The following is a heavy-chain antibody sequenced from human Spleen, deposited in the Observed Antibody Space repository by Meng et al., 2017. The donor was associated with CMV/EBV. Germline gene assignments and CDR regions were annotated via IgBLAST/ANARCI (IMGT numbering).Heavy chain of an antibody. CDR2: INGYNGIT. D-gene: IGHD2-21*01. CDR3: VREYCGGDCSFANFYFDN. V-gene: IGHV1-18*01. J-gene: IGHJ4*02. Sequence: ASVKVSCKASGYSFSNYGISWVRQAPGQGLEWMGWINGYNGITNYAQKLQGRVTMTTDTSTSTAYMELRSLRSDDTAIYYCVREYCGGDCSFANFYFDNWGQGTLVTVSS. CDR1: GYSFSNYG.